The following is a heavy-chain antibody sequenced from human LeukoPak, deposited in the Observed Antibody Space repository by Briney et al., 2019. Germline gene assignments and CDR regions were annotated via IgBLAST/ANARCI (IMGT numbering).Heavy chain of an antibody. J-gene: IGHJ3*02. CDR2: IYYSGST. CDR1: GGSISSYY. CDR3: AREVVGATDDAFDI. D-gene: IGHD1-26*01. Sequence: SSETPSLTCTVSGGSISSYYWSWIRQPPGKGLEWIGYIYYSGSTNYNPSLKSRVTISVDTSKNQFSLKLSSVTAADTAVYYCAREVVGATDDAFDIWGQGTMVTVSS. V-gene: IGHV4-59*01.